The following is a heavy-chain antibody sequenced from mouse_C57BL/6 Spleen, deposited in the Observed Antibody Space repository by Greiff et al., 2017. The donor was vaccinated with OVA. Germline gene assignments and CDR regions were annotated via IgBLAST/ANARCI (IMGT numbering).Heavy chain of an antibody. D-gene: IGHD2-4*01. V-gene: IGHV5-9-1*02. Sequence: DVKLQESGEGLVKPGGSLKLSCAASGFTFSSYAMSWVRQTPEKRLEWVAYISSGGDYIYYADTVKGRFTISRDNARNTLYLQMSSLKSEDTAMYYCTRDYGAMDYWGQGTSVTVSS. CDR1: GFTFSSYA. J-gene: IGHJ4*01. CDR3: TRDYGAMDY. CDR2: ISSGGDYI.